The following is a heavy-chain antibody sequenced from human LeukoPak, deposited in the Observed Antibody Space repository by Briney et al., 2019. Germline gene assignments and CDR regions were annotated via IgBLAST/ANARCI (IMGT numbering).Heavy chain of an antibody. CDR2: IYTSGST. Sequence: TSETLSLTCTVSGGSISSGSYFWSWIRQPAGKGLEWIGRIYTSGSTNYNPSLKSRVTISLDTSGNQFSLKLSSVTAADTAVYYCASGYCGGACQLVGVDMWGQGTMVTVSS. D-gene: IGHD2-21*02. CDR3: ASGYCGGACQLVGVDM. J-gene: IGHJ3*02. CDR1: GGSISSGSYF. V-gene: IGHV4-61*02.